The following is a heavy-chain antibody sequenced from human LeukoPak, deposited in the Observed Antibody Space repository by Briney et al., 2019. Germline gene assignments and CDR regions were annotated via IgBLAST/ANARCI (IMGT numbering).Heavy chain of an antibody. CDR1: GFTFRIHA. CDR3: ARDPIWVVVKYFDY. CDR2: ISYNEADS. D-gene: IGHD3-22*01. J-gene: IGHJ4*02. Sequence: GTSLRLSCTASGFTFRIHAIHWVRQAPGKGLEWVALISYNEADSYYADSVKGRFTISRDNSKNTLYLQMNSLRAEDTAVYYCARDPIWVVVKYFDYWGQGTLVTVSS. V-gene: IGHV3-30*03.